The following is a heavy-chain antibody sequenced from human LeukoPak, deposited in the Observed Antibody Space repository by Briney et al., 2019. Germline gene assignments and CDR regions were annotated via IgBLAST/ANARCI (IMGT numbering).Heavy chain of an antibody. D-gene: IGHD6-19*01. Sequence: GASVKVSCKTSGYTFTTYYMHWVRQAPGQGLEWMGIINPSGGTTNYPQKFQGRVTMTRDASTSTVYMELSSLRFEDTAVYYCVRDWGIEGRDIPVAGRSDYYFGLDVWGQGTTVTVSS. CDR3: VRDWGIEGRDIPVAGRSDYYFGLDV. J-gene: IGHJ6*02. CDR1: GYTFTTYY. V-gene: IGHV1-46*01. CDR2: INPSGGTT.